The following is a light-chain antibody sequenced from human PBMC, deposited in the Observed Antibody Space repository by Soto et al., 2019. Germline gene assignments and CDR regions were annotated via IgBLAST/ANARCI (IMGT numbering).Light chain of an antibody. CDR3: SSYTSSTTRV. CDR1: SSDVGGFNY. Sequence: QSALTQPASVSGSPGQSITISCTGTSSDVGGFNYVSWYQQHPGKAPKLIIYSVSHRPSGVSDRFSGSKSGNTASLTISGLQAEDEAHYYCSSYTSSTTRVFGGGTKVTVL. J-gene: IGLJ3*02. CDR2: SVS. V-gene: IGLV2-14*03.